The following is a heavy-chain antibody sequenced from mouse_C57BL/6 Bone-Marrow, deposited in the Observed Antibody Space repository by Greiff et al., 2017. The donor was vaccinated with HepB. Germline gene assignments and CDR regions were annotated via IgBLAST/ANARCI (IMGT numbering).Heavy chain of an antibody. CDR1: GFTFSSYA. CDR2: ISDGGSYT. D-gene: IGHD1-1*01. CDR3: ARDPPYYGSSLDY. Sequence: EVMLVESGGGLVKPGGSLKLSCAASGFTFSSYAMSWVRQTPEKRLEWVATISDGGSYTYYPDNVKGRFTISRENAKNNLYLQMSHLKSEDTAMYYCARDPPYYGSSLDYWGQGTTLTVSS. V-gene: IGHV5-4*01. J-gene: IGHJ2*01.